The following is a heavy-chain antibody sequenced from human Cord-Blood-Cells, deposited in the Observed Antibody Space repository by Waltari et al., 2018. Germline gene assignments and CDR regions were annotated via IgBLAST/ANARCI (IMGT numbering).Heavy chain of an antibody. Sequence: QVQLQQSGPGLVKPSQTLSLTCAIPGDSVPSKRAAWNWIRQSPTRGLEWLGRTYYRSKWYNDYAVSVKSRITINPDTSKNQFSLQLNSVTPEDTAVYYCAHGCSSTSCYNTTFDPWGQGTLVTVSS. CDR3: AHGCSSTSCYNTTFDP. CDR2: TYYRSKWYN. V-gene: IGHV6-1*01. D-gene: IGHD2-2*02. CDR1: GDSVPSKRAA. J-gene: IGHJ5*02.